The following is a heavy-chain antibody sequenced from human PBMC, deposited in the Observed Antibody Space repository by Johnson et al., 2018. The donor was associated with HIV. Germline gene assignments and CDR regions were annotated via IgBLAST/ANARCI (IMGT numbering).Heavy chain of an antibody. Sequence: VQLVESGGGLVQPGRSLRLSCAASGFTFDDYAMHWVRQAPGKGLEWVSYISSSGSTIYYADSVKGRFTISRDNAKNSLYLQMNSLRAEDTAVYYCATVAALYDAFDIWGQGTMVTVSS. CDR2: ISSSGSTI. V-gene: IGHV3-48*03. D-gene: IGHD2-15*01. CDR3: ATVAALYDAFDI. CDR1: GFTFDDYA. J-gene: IGHJ3*02.